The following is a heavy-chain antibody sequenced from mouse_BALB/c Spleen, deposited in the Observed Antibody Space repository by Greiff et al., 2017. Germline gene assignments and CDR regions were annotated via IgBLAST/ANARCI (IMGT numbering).Heavy chain of an antibody. V-gene: IGHV14-3*02. Sequence: EVQLQESGAELVKPGASVKLSCTASGFNIKDTYMHWVKQRPEQGLEWIGRIDPANGNTKYDPKFQGKATITADTSSNTAYLQLSSLTSEDTAVYYCARRTTDAMDYWGQGTSVTVSS. J-gene: IGHJ4*01. CDR3: ARRTTDAMDY. CDR1: GFNIKDTY. D-gene: IGHD2-12*01. CDR2: IDPANGNT.